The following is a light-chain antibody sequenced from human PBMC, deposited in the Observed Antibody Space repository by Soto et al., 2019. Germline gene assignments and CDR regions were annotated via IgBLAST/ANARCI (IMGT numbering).Light chain of an antibody. J-gene: IGLJ3*02. Sequence: QSALTQPASVSGSPGQSITISCTATSSDVGDYNYVSWYQQHPGKAPKLMIYEVTKRPSGVPDRFSGSKAGNTASLTVSGLQAEDEADYYCSSHAGIINVVFGGGTKLTVL. V-gene: IGLV2-8*01. CDR2: EVT. CDR1: SSDVGDYNY. CDR3: SSHAGIINVV.